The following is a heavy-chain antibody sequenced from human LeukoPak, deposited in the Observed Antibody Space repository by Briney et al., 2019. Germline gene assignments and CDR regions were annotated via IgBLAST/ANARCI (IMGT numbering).Heavy chain of an antibody. J-gene: IGHJ4*02. Sequence: GSLRLSCAASGFTFSSYGMHWVRQAPGKGLEWVAFIRYDGSNKYYADSVKGRFTISRDNSKNTLYLQMNSLRAEDTAVYYCAKGGIYYGSGSPPFDYWGQGTLVTVSS. CDR2: IRYDGSNK. V-gene: IGHV3-30*02. CDR3: AKGGIYYGSGSPPFDY. CDR1: GFTFSSYG. D-gene: IGHD3-10*01.